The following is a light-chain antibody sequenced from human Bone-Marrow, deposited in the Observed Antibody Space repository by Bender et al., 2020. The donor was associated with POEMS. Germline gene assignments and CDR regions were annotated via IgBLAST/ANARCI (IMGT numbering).Light chain of an antibody. CDR1: NSNIGTNA. J-gene: IGLJ3*02. CDR3: ATWDGSLSSPLR. V-gene: IGLV1-47*01. CDR2: MND. Sequence: QSVLTQPPSASGTPGQRVTIPWSGSNSNIGTNAVNWDQQFPGTAPKLLTYMNDQRPSRVPDRFSGSKSGTAANLARSGIRSDAEADYECATWDGSLSSPLRFGEGSKVTLL.